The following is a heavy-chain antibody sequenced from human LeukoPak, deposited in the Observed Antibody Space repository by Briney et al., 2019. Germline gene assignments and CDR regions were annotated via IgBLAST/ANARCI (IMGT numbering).Heavy chain of an antibody. Sequence: GGSLRLSCAASGFTFRNYAMSWVRQAPGKGLEWVSTTSGVTTYYADSVKGRFTISRDNSMNTLYLQMDSLRAEDTAVYYCAKARDSAAAGTDYWGQGTLVTVSS. D-gene: IGHD6-13*01. CDR1: GFTFRNYA. CDR3: AKARDSAAAGTDY. CDR2: TSGVTT. V-gene: IGHV3-23*01. J-gene: IGHJ4*02.